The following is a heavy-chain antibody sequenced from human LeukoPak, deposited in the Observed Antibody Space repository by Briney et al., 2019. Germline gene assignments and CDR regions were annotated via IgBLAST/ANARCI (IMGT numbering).Heavy chain of an antibody. CDR1: GGTFSSYA. V-gene: IGHV1-69*05. Sequence: ASVKVSCKASGGTFSSYAISWVRQAPGQGLEWMGGIIPIFGTANYAQKFQGRVTITTDESTSTAYMELRSLRSEDTAVYYCARVGSSKSAGAFDIWGQGTMVTVSS. D-gene: IGHD2-2*01. J-gene: IGHJ3*02. CDR2: IIPIFGTA. CDR3: ARVGSSKSAGAFDI.